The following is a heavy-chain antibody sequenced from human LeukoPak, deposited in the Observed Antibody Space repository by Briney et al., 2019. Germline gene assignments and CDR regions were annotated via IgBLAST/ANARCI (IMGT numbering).Heavy chain of an antibody. V-gene: IGHV3-74*01. CDR2: IEGDGSTT. D-gene: IGHD3-22*01. CDR1: GFTFSSYW. J-gene: IGHJ4*02. Sequence: GGSLRLSCAASGFTFSSYWMHSGRDAPGKGLECVSRIEGDGSTTTYADSVKGRFTISRDNAKNTVYLQVNSLRAEDTAVYYCTRRYYDSSGYDYWGQGTQVTVSS. CDR3: TRRYYDSSGYDY.